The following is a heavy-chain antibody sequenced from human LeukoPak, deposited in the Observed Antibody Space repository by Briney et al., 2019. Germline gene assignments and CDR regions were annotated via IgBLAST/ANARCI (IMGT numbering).Heavy chain of an antibody. CDR2: ISDSGANT. D-gene: IGHD3-22*01. V-gene: IGHV3-23*01. CDR1: GITFSSYA. CDR3: ARYYYDSSRGAY. J-gene: IGHJ4*02. Sequence: GGSLILSCTASGITFSSYAMSWVRQAPGKGLEWASSISDSGANTYYADSVKGRFTISRDNSKNTVYLQMNSLRAEDSAVYYCARYYYDSSRGAYWGQGTLVTVSS.